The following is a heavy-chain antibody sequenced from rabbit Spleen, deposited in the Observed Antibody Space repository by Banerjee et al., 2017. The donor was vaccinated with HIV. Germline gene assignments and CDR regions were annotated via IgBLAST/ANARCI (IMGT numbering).Heavy chain of an antibody. CDR3: ARDTGRRTNL. D-gene: IGHD4-2*01. J-gene: IGHJ4*01. V-gene: IGHV1S45*01. Sequence: QEQLEESGGDLVQPEGSLTLTCTASGFTFSSYWMSWVRQAPGKGLEWIGDIGAGSSGSTYYASWVNGRFSISKTSSTTVTLQMTSLTAADTATYFCARDTGRRTNLWGPGTLVTVS. CDR1: GFTFSSYW. CDR2: IGAGSSGST.